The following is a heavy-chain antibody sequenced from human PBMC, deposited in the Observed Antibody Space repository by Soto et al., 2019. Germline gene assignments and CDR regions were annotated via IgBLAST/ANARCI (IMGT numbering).Heavy chain of an antibody. Sequence: ASVKVACKASGYTFTGYYMHWVRQAHGQGLEWMGWINPNSGGTNYAQKCQGRVTMTRDTSISTAYMELSRLRSDDTAVYYCARVRPYYDILTGYYPNWFDPWGQGTLVTVSS. V-gene: IGHV1-2*02. J-gene: IGHJ5*02. CDR1: GYTFTGYY. CDR2: INPNSGGT. D-gene: IGHD3-9*01. CDR3: ARVRPYYDILTGYYPNWFDP.